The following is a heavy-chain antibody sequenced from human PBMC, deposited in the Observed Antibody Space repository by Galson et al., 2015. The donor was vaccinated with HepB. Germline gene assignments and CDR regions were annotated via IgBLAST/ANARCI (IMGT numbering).Heavy chain of an antibody. Sequence: SETLSLTCIVSGGSINSYYWSWIRQPPGKGLECIGYIYYSGSTNYNPSLENRVTMSVDTSKNQFSLKLTSVTAADTAVYYCARVRRMVAATRDAFDIWGQGTMVTVSS. CDR2: IYYSGST. J-gene: IGHJ3*02. V-gene: IGHV4-59*01. CDR3: ARVRRMVAATRDAFDI. CDR1: GGSINSYY. D-gene: IGHD2-15*01.